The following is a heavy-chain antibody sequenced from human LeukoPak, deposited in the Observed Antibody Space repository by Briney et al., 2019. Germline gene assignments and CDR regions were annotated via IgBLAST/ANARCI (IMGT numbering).Heavy chain of an antibody. V-gene: IGHV5-51*01. CDR3: ARQGGARGTAKVPPLDY. Sequence: GESLKISCKSSGYRFSNYWIGWVRQKPGKGLEWMGIIYPGDSDTRYSPSFQGQVTMSVDKSISTAYLQWSSLKTSDTAMYYCARQGGARGTAKVPPLDYGGKEPRAPVS. D-gene: IGHD1/OR15-1a*01. CDR2: IYPGDSDT. CDR1: GYRFSNYW. J-gene: IGHJ4*02.